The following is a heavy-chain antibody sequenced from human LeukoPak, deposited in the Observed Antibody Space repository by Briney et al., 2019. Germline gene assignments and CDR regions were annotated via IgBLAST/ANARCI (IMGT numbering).Heavy chain of an antibody. CDR2: INPNSGGT. CDR3: AREAGGIYGGNLYYFDY. Sequence: GASVTVSFKSSGYTFTGYYMHWVRQAPGQGREWMGWINPNSGGTNYAQKFQGRVTMTRDTFISTAYMELSRLRSDDTAVYYCAREAGGIYGGNLYYFDYWGQGTLVTVSS. CDR1: GYTFTGYY. J-gene: IGHJ4*02. V-gene: IGHV1-2*02. D-gene: IGHD4-23*01.